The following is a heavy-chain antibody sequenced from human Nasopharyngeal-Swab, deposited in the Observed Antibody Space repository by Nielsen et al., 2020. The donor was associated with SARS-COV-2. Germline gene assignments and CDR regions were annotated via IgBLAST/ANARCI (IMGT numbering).Heavy chain of an antibody. J-gene: IGHJ6*02. CDR3: AKDPALEWSYYYGMDV. Sequence: GDSLKISCAASGFTFSSYAMSWVRQAPGKGLEWVSVIYSGGSSTYYADSVKGRFTISRDNSKNTLYLQMNSLRAEDTAVYYCAKDPALEWSYYYGMDVWGQGTTVTVSS. CDR2: IYSGGSST. D-gene: IGHD3-3*01. CDR1: GFTFSSYA. V-gene: IGHV3-23*03.